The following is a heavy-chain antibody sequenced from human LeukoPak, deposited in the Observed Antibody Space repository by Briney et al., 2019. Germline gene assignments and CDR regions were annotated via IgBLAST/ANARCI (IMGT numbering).Heavy chain of an antibody. D-gene: IGHD1-26*01. V-gene: IGHV4-39*07. CDR3: ARVGATTFLDY. CDR2: IYYSGST. CDR1: GGSLSSSSYY. J-gene: IGHJ4*02. Sequence: SETLSLTCTVSGGSLSSSSYYWGWLRQPPGTGLEWIGSIYYSGSTYYNPSLKSRVTISVDTSKNQFSLKLSSVTAADTAVYYCARVGATTFLDYWGQGTLVTVSS.